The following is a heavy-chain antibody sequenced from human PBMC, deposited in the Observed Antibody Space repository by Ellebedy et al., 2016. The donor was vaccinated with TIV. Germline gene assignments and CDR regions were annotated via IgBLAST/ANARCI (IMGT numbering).Heavy chain of an antibody. Sequence: GESLKISCEASGFTFSSYGMHWVRQAPGKGLEWVSVIYSGGSTYYADSVKGRFTISRDNSKNTLYLQMNSLRAEDTAVYYCARVRGEYYYYYGMDVWGQGTTVTVSS. CDR1: GFTFSSYG. CDR2: IYSGGST. CDR3: ARVRGEYYYYYGMDV. V-gene: IGHV3-NL1*01. D-gene: IGHD3-10*01. J-gene: IGHJ6*02.